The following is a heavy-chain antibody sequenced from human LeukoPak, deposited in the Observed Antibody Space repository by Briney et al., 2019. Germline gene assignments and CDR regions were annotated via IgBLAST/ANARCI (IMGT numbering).Heavy chain of an antibody. CDR2: IYYSASS. D-gene: IGHD5-24*01. CDR3: ARYPFDGYNFYFDY. V-gene: IGHV4-59*01. J-gene: IGHJ4*02. Sequence: PWETLSLTCTVSGASISSYYWSWVRQPPGKGLEWIGYIYYSASSNYTPSLKSRLTISVDTSKIQFCLKLSSVTAADTAVYYCARYPFDGYNFYFDYWGQGTLVTVSS. CDR1: GASISSYY.